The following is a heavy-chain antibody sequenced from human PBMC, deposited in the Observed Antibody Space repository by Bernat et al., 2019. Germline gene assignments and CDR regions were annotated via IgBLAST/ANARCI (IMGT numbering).Heavy chain of an antibody. CDR3: ARSPATGTVDY. CDR2: INQDGSEK. Sequence: EVQVVESGGDLVQPGGSLRLSCAASGFTFSRYWMSWVRQAPGKGLEWVANINQDGSEKYYGDSVEGRFTISRDNAKNSLFLQMDSLRADDTAVYYCARSPATGTVDYWGQGTLVTVSS. D-gene: IGHD1-1*01. V-gene: IGHV3-7*03. J-gene: IGHJ4*02. CDR1: GFTFSRYW.